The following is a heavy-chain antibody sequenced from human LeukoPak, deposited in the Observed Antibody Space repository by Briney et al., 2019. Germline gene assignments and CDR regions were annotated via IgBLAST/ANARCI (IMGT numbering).Heavy chain of an antibody. CDR3: ARDRIERATAYDY. CDR1: GFTFSSYR. CDR2: ISSSSSYI. V-gene: IGHV3-21*01. J-gene: IGHJ4*02. D-gene: IGHD5-24*01. Sequence: GGSLRLSCAASGFTFSSYRVNWVRQAPGKGLEWVSSISSSSSYIYYADSVKGRFTISRDNAKNSLYLQMNSLRAEGTAVYYCARDRIERATAYDYWGQGTLVTVSS.